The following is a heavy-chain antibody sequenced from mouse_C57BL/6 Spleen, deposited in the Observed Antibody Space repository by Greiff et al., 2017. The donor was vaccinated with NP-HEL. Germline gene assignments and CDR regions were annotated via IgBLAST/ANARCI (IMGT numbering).Heavy chain of an antibody. Sequence: VQLQQSGAELVRPGSSVKLSCKASGYTFTSYWMHWVKQRPIQGLEWIGNIDPSDSETHSNQKFKDKATLTVDKSSSTAYMQLSSLTSEDSAVYYCARDCADYVDYWGQGTTLTVSS. CDR3: ARDCADYVDY. D-gene: IGHD6-1*01. V-gene: IGHV1-52*01. CDR1: GYTFTSYW. J-gene: IGHJ2*01. CDR2: IDPSDSET.